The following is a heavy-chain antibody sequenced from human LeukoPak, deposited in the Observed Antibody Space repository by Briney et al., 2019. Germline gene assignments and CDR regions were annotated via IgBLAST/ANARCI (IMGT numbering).Heavy chain of an antibody. V-gene: IGHV3-21*01. Sequence: GGSLRLSCAASGFTFSSYTMNWVRQAPGKGLEWVSSISSTSSYIYYADSVKGRFTISRDNAKNSLYLQMNSLRAEDTAVYYCARDLGWGGLPRYFDYWGQGTLVTVSS. CDR1: GFTFSSYT. D-gene: IGHD1-26*01. CDR2: ISSTSSYI. CDR3: ARDLGWGGLPRYFDY. J-gene: IGHJ4*02.